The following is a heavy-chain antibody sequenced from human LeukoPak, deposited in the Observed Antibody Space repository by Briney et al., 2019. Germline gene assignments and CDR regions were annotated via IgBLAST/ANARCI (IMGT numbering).Heavy chain of an antibody. CDR2: IIPIFGTA. V-gene: IGHV1-69*13. D-gene: IGHD3-3*01. Sequence: WASVKVSCKASGGTFSSYAISWVRQAPGQGLEWMGGIIPIFGTANYAQKFQGRVTITADESTSTAYMELSSLRSEDTAVYIWARGAVYDVRAFDIWGQGRMVTVSS. CDR1: GGTFSSYA. CDR3: ARGAVYDVRAFDI. J-gene: IGHJ3*02.